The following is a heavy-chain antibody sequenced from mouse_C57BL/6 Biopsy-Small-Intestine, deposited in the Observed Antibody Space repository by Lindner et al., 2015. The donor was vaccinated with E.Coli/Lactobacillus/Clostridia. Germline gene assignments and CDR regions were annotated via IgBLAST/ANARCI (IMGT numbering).Heavy chain of an antibody. J-gene: IGHJ4*01. CDR2: FNPYNGDT. V-gene: IGHV1-20*01. CDR1: GYSFTGYF. Sequence: VQLQESGPELVKPGDSVKMSCKASGYSFTGYFMNWVMQSHGKSLEWIGRFNPYNGDTFYNQKFKGKATLTVDKSSSTAHMELRSLTSEDSAVYYCARILDAYYVDYYAMDYWGQGTSVTVSS. D-gene: IGHD2-3*01. CDR3: ARILDAYYVDYYAMDY.